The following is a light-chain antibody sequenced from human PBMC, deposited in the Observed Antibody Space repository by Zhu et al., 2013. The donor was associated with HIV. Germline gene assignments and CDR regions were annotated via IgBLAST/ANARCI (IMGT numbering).Light chain of an antibody. Sequence: IVMTQSPDTLSASPGERATLSCRASQSVYINVAWYQQKRGQAPRLLIHSASTRASGVPARFTGTWSGTDFTLTISRLEPEDSAVYYCHQYSSSPNTFGQGAKLEIK. CDR3: HQYSSSPNT. CDR2: SAS. J-gene: IGKJ2*01. V-gene: IGKV3-15*01. CDR1: QSVYIN.